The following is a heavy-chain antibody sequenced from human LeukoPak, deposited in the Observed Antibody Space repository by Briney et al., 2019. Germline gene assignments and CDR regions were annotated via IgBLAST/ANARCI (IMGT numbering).Heavy chain of an antibody. J-gene: IGHJ3*02. Sequence: SETLSLTCTVSGGSISSYYWSWIRQPPGKGLEWIGYIYYSASTNYNPSLKSRVTITVDTSKNQFSLKLSSVTAADTAVYYCARESTVNDAFDIWGQGTMVTVSS. CDR2: IYYSAST. CDR3: ARESTVNDAFDI. V-gene: IGHV4-59*01. D-gene: IGHD5/OR15-5a*01. CDR1: GGSISSYY.